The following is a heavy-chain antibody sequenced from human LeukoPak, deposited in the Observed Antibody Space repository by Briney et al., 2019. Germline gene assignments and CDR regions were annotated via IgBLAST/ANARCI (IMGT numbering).Heavy chain of an antibody. CDR2: IYTSGTT. V-gene: IGHV4-4*07. Sequence: SETLSLTCTVSGGSMSSYYWSWIRQPAGKGLEWIGRIYTSGTTHYNPSLKSRVTMSVDTSKNQFSLNLSSVTAADTAVYYCARVTYYDFWSGFGEYFYYFDYWGQGTLVTVSS. J-gene: IGHJ4*02. D-gene: IGHD3-3*01. CDR1: GGSMSSYY. CDR3: ARVTYYDFWSGFGEYFYYFDY.